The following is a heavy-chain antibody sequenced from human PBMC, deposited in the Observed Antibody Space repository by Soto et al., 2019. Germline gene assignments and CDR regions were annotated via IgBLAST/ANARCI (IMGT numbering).Heavy chain of an antibody. D-gene: IGHD3-3*01. CDR1: GFTFSSYG. Sequence: PVGSLRLSCAASGFTFSSYGMHWVRQAPGKGLEWVAVIWYDGSNKYYADSVKGRFTISRDNSKNTLYLQMNSLRAEDTAVYYCARDQAENRDFLSGYYLFDPWGQGTLVTVSS. CDR3: ARDQAENRDFLSGYYLFDP. J-gene: IGHJ5*02. V-gene: IGHV3-33*01. CDR2: IWYDGSNK.